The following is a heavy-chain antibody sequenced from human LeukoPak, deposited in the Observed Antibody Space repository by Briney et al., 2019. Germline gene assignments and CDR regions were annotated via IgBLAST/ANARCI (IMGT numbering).Heavy chain of an antibody. CDR2: VHASGNS. V-gene: IGHV4-4*07. D-gene: IGHD5-18*01. J-gene: IGHJ4*02. CDR1: SVSITSYH. CDR3: ARDGLYSYGYSYFDY. Sequence: SETLSLTCTVSSVSITSYHWSWIRQSAGMGLEWIGRVHASGNSNYNPSLKSRVTMSVDTSKNQFSLKLTSVTAADTAVYYCARDGLYSYGYSYFDYWGQGTLVTVSA.